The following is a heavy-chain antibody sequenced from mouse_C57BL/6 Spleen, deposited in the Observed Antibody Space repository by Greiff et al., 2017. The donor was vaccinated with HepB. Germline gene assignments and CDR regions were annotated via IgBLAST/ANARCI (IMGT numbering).Heavy chain of an antibody. V-gene: IGHV1-82*01. CDR2: IYPGDGDT. CDR3: ARDSSGYSAY. Sequence: VQLQQSGPELVKPGASVKISCKASGYAFSSFWMNWVKQRPGKGLEWIGRIYPGDGDTNYNGKFKGKATLTADKSSSTAYMQLSSLTAEDSAVYFCARDSSGYSAYWGQGTLVTVSA. D-gene: IGHD3-2*02. CDR1: GYAFSSFW. J-gene: IGHJ3*01.